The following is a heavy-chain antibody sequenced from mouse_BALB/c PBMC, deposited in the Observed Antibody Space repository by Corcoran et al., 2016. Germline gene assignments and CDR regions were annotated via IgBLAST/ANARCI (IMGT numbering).Heavy chain of an antibody. CDR2: INPDSSTI. CDR1: GFDFSRSW. V-gene: IGHV4-1*02. Sequence: EVKLLESGGGLVQPGGSLKLSCAASGFDFSRSWMSWVRQAPGKGLEWIGEINPDSSTINYTPSLKDKFIISRDNAKNTLYLQMSKVRSEDTALYYCASANYDGYYDWYFDVWGAGTTVTVSS. D-gene: IGHD2-3*01. J-gene: IGHJ1*01. CDR3: ASANYDGYYDWYFDV.